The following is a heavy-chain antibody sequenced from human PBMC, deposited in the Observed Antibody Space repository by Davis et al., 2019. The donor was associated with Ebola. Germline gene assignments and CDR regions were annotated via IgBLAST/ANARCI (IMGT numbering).Heavy chain of an antibody. CDR2: FYYNLAT. CDR1: GDSISHYY. D-gene: IGHD2-21*01. V-gene: IGHV4-39*07. Sequence: PSETLSLTCTVSGDSISHYYWGWIRQPPGKGLEWVGNFYYNLATHYSPSLESRVTISVDTSKNQFSLRLNSVTAADTAIYYCAREGYRGGGFDYWGQGTLVPVSS. J-gene: IGHJ4*02. CDR3: AREGYRGGGFDY.